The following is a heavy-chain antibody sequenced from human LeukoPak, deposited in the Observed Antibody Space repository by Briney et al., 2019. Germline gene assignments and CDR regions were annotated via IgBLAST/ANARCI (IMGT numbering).Heavy chain of an antibody. V-gene: IGHV3-23*01. J-gene: IGHJ4*02. CDR3: AKRVTGTTKYFDY. CDR1: GFTFRNYA. CDR2: IGVSGGTT. Sequence: GGSPRLSCAASGFTFRNYAMSWVRQAPGEGLEWVSVIGVSGGTTYYADSVKGRFAISRDNSKDTLYLQMNGLRAEDTAVYYCAKRVTGTTKYFDYWGQGTLVTVSS. D-gene: IGHD1-14*01.